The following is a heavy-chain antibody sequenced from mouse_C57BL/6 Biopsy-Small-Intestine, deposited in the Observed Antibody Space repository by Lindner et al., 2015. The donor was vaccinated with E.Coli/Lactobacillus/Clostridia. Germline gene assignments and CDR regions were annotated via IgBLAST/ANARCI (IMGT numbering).Heavy chain of an antibody. V-gene: IGHV1-82*01. D-gene: IGHD2-5*01. CDR2: IYPGDGDT. CDR3: ARGAYSNPWFAY. J-gene: IGHJ3*01. CDR1: GYAFSSSW. Sequence: VQLQESGPELVKPGASVKISCKASGYAFSSSWMNWVKQRPGKGLEWIGRIYPGDGDTNYNGKFKGKATLTADKSSSTAYMQLSSLTSEDSAVYFCARGAYSNPWFAYWGQGTLVTVSA.